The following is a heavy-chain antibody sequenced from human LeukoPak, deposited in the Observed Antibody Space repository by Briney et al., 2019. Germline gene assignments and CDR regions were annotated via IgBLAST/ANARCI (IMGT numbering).Heavy chain of an antibody. J-gene: IGHJ3*02. D-gene: IGHD7-27*01. V-gene: IGHV4-39*01. Sequence: SEILSLTCTVSGGSISSSSYYWGWSRQPPGKGLEWIGSIYYSGSTYYNPSLKSRVTISVDTSKNQFSLKLSSVTAADTAVYYCARTGDHAFDIWGQGTMVTVSS. CDR3: ARTGDHAFDI. CDR2: IYYSGST. CDR1: GGSISSSSYY.